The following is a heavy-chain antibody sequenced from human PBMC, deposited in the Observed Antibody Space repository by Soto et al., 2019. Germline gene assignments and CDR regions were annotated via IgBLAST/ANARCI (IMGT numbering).Heavy chain of an antibody. D-gene: IGHD2-2*01. CDR2: IYPGDFYT. J-gene: IGHJ6*04. CDR3: ARRSTDRTQYYYAMDV. V-gene: IGHV5-51*01. CDR1: GYSFTNYW. Sequence: PGESLKISCKGSGYSFTNYWIAWVRQIPGKGLEWMGIIYPGDFYTRYSPSFQGQVTISADKSISTAYLQWRSLKASDTAMYYCARRSTDRTQYYYAMDVWGKGTTIIFSS.